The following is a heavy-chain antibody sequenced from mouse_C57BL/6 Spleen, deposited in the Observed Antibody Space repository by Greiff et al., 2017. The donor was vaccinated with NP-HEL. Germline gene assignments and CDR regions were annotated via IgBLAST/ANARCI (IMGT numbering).Heavy chain of an antibody. Sequence: DVKLVESEGGLVQPGSSMKLSCTASGFTFSDYYMAWVRQVPEKGLEWVANINYDGSSTNYLASLKSRFIISRDNAKNILYLQMSRLKSEDTATYYCARERVGEYAMDYWGQGTSVTVSS. CDR1: GFTFSDYY. CDR3: ARERVGEYAMDY. V-gene: IGHV5-16*01. J-gene: IGHJ4*01. CDR2: INYDGSST.